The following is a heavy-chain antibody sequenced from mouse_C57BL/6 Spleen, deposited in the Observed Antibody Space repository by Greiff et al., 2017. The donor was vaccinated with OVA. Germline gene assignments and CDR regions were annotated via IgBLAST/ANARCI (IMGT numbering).Heavy chain of an antibody. J-gene: IGHJ4*01. CDR3: AMGGYYYAMDY. CDR1: GFNIKDYY. CDR2: IDPEDGAT. V-gene: IGHV14-2*01. Sequence: EVQLLQSGAELVKPGASVKLSCTASGFNIKDYYMHWVKQRPEQGLEWIGRIDPEDGATNYSPTFTGKATITADTSSNTAYLQLSSLTSEDTAVYYCAMGGYYYAMDYWGQGTSVTVSS.